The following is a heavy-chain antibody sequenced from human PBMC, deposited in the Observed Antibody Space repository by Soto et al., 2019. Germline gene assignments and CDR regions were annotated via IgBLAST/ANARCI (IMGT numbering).Heavy chain of an antibody. J-gene: IGHJ4*02. CDR2: ITTDGSVT. D-gene: IGHD3-22*01. CDR1: GFIFSDSW. CDR3: TRAHYDSSAYYFGY. Sequence: EVQLVESGGGLVQPGGSLRLSCAASGFIFSDSWMHWVRQAPGKGLVWVSRITTDGSVTNYADSVKGRFTISRDNAKSTLYLQMNSLRAEDTAVYYCTRAHYDSSAYYFGYWGQGTLVTVSS. V-gene: IGHV3-74*01.